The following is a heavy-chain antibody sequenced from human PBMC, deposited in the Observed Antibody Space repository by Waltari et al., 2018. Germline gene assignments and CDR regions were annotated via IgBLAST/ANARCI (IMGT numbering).Heavy chain of an antibody. D-gene: IGHD3-22*01. J-gene: IGHJ5*02. V-gene: IGHV4-61*05. CDR1: GGSISSSSYY. CDR2: IYYSGST. CDR3: AGSSSCYDSSVHWFDP. Sequence: QLQLQESGPGLVKPSETLSLTCTVSGGSISSSSYYWGWIRQPPGKGLEWIGYIYYSGSTNYNPALKSRVTISVDTSKKQCSLKVGSVTAADTAGYYCAGSSSCYDSSVHWFDPWGQGTLVTVSS.